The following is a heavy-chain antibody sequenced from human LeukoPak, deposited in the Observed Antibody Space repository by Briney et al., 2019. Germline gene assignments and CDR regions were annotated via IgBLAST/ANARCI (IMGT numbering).Heavy chain of an antibody. Sequence: PSETLSLTCTVSGGTISRYYWSWIRQPPGQALEWIGYIYYSGSTNYNSSLKSRVTISVDTSKNQFSLKLSSVTAADTAVYYCARLSYSRGWAIGYWGQGTLVTVSS. CDR2: IYYSGST. J-gene: IGHJ4*02. V-gene: IGHV4-59*08. CDR3: ARLSYSRGWAIGY. CDR1: GGTISRYY. D-gene: IGHD6-19*01.